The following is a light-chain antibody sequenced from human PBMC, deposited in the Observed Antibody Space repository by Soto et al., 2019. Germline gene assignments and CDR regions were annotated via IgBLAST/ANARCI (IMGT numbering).Light chain of an antibody. CDR1: SSDVGGYNY. CDR3: SSYTNRNTVV. V-gene: IGLV2-14*03. J-gene: IGLJ3*02. Sequence: QSVLTQPASVSGSPGQSITIFCTGTSSDVGGYNYVSWYQQRPGKPPKLMIYDVTNRPSGVSNRFSGSKSGSTASLTISGRQADDEGDYYCSSYTNRNTVVFGGGTKLTVL. CDR2: DVT.